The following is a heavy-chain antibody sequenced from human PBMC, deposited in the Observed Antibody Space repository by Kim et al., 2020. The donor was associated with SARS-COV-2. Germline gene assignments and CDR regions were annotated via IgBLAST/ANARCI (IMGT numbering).Heavy chain of an antibody. CDR1: GYTFTSYG. J-gene: IGHJ5*02. V-gene: IGHV1-18*04. CDR2: ISAYNGNT. CDR3: ARDFYPSWRIGYFWFDP. Sequence: ASVKVSCKASGYTFTSYGISWVRQAPGQGLKWLGWISAYNGNTNYAQKLQGRVTMTIDTSTSTAYMELRSLRSDDTAVYYCARDFYPSWRIGYFWFDPWGQGTLVTVSS. D-gene: IGHD3-22*01.